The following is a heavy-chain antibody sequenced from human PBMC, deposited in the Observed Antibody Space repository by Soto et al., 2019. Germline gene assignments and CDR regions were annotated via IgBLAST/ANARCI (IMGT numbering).Heavy chain of an antibody. J-gene: IGHJ6*02. CDR2: INSDGSST. V-gene: IGHV3-74*03. Sequence: PGGSLRLSCAASGFDFSNSWMRWVRQVPGKGLVWVSHINSDGSSTTYADSVKGRFTISRDNARTTVYLQLDSLRVEDTAVYYCARDKSYALAVWGQGTTVTVSS. CDR1: GFDFSNSW. D-gene: IGHD4-17*01. CDR3: ARDKSYALAV.